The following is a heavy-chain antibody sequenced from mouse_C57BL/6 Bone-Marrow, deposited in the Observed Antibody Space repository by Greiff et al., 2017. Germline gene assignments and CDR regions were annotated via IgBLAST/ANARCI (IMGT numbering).Heavy chain of an antibody. Sequence: VHVKQSGAELVRPGASVKLSCTASGFNIKDDYMHWVKQRPEQGLEWIGWIDPENGDTEYASKFQGKATITADTSSNTAYLQLSSLTSEDTAVYYCTTRWLLRYFDVWGTGTTVTVSS. D-gene: IGHD2-3*01. V-gene: IGHV14-4*01. J-gene: IGHJ1*03. CDR3: TTRWLLRYFDV. CDR1: GFNIKDDY. CDR2: IDPENGDT.